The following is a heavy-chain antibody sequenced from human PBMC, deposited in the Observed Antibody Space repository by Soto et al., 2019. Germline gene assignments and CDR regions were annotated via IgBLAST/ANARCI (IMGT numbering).Heavy chain of an antibody. J-gene: IGHJ4*02. CDR3: ARHISVPTTRGFDY. CDR1: GASISSNW. CDR2: IYHNGNS. Sequence: QVHLQESGPGLVKPSGTLSLTCDVSGASISSNWWSWVRQPPGKGLEWVGEIYHNGNSHYNPSLEGRAPMPMDMSKNQISLRLTSVTAADTAVYYCARHISVPTTRGFDYWGQGALVPVSS. D-gene: IGHD4-17*01. V-gene: IGHV4-4*02.